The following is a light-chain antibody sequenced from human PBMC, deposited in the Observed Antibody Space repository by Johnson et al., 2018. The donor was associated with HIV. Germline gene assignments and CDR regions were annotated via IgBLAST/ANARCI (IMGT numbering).Light chain of an antibody. CDR2: ENN. CDR1: SSNIGNNY. CDR3: GTWDSSLSVYV. V-gene: IGLV1-51*02. J-gene: IGLJ1*01. Sequence: QSVLTQPPSVSAAPGQKVTISCSGSSSNIGNNYVSWYQQFPGTAPKLLIYENNKRPSGIPDRFSGSKSGTSATLGITGLQTGDEVDYYCGTWDSSLSVYVFGTVTQVPVL.